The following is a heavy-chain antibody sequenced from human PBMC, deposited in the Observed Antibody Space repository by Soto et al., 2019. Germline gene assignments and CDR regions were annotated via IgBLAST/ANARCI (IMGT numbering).Heavy chain of an antibody. V-gene: IGHV3-30*18. CDR1: GFTFSNFG. CDR3: TKGSEVARQELDY. D-gene: IGHD3-3*01. J-gene: IGHJ4*02. CDR2: ISADGSDK. Sequence: QVQLVESGGGVVQPGRSLRLSCAASGFTFSNFGMHWGRQAPGKGLEWVAAISADGSDKYFSDSAKGRFTISRDNSKNTLFLQMNSLRVEDTAVYYCTKGSEVARQELDYWGQGTLVTVSS.